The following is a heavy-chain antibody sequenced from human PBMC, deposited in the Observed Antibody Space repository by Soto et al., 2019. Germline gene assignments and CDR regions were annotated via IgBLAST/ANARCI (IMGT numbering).Heavy chain of an antibody. J-gene: IGHJ4*02. Sequence: GASVKVSCKASGYTFTSYYMHWVRQAPGQGLEWMGIIKPTGGSTTYAQKLQGRVTMTTDTSTSTAYMELRSLRSDDTAVYYCARSYRDLYLDYWGQGTLVTVSS. CDR3: ARSYRDLYLDY. D-gene: IGHD2-2*02. CDR2: IKPTGGST. CDR1: GYTFTSYY. V-gene: IGHV1-46*01.